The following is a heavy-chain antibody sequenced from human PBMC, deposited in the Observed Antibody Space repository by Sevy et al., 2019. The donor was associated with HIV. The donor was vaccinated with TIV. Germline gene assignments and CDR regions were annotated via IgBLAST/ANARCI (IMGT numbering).Heavy chain of an antibody. CDR3: AGQTSGWYDWFDP. CDR2: INPSSGGT. Sequence: ASVKVSCKASGYTFIGYYIHWLRQAPGQGLEWIGRINPSSGGTKYTQKFQGRVTVTTDMSVSTAYMELIELRSDDTAMYYCAGQTSGWYDWFDPWGQGTLVTVSS. D-gene: IGHD6-19*01. V-gene: IGHV1-2*06. CDR1: GYTFIGYY. J-gene: IGHJ5*02.